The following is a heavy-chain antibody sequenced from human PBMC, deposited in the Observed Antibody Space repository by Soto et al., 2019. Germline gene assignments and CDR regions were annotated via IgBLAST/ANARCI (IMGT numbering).Heavy chain of an antibody. Sequence: PSETLSLTCAVSGYSISSSNWWGWIRQPPGKGLEWIGNIYYSGSAYYNPSLKSRVTMSVDTSKNQFSLKLTSVTAVDTAVYYCARGDYAKAFDIWGPGTTVTVSS. V-gene: IGHV4-28*03. CDR3: ARGDYAKAFDI. D-gene: IGHD2-2*01. CDR2: IYYSGSA. CDR1: GYSISSSNW. J-gene: IGHJ3*02.